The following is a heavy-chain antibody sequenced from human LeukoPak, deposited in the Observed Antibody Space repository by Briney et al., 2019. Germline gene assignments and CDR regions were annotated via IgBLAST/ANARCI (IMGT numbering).Heavy chain of an antibody. CDR2: IDWEDDK. CDR1: GFSLTTNPMC. Sequence: ESGPALVKPTQPLTLTCTFSGFSLTTNPMCVSWLRQPPGKALEWLARIDWEDDKYYSTSLQTRLTISKDTSKNQVVLTMTNMDPVDTAIYYCARVDWTYVYFDYWGQGTLVTVSS. J-gene: IGHJ4*02. CDR3: ARVDWTYVYFDY. D-gene: IGHD1-1*01. V-gene: IGHV2-70*11.